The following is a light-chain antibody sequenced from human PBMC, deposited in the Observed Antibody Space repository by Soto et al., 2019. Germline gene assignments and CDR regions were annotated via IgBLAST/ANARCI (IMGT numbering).Light chain of an antibody. CDR2: DVS. CDR3: CSYAGSYPVYV. V-gene: IGLV2-11*01. CDR1: SSDVGGYNY. Sequence: QSALTQPRSVSGSPGQSVTISCTGTSSDVGGYNYVSWYQQHPGKAPKLMIYDVSKRPSGVPDRFSGSKSGTTASLTISGLQAEDERDYYCCSYAGSYPVYVFGTGTKLTVL. J-gene: IGLJ1*01.